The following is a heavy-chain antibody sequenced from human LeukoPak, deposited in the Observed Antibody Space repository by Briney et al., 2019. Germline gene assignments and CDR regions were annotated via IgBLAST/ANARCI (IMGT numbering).Heavy chain of an antibody. CDR3: ARWLVLDAKWFDP. Sequence: PGGSLRLSCVASGFTFSSYWMTWVRQAPGKGLEWLANIKEDGSIQYYLDSVRGRFTISRDNAKTSVYLQMNSLRAEDTAVYYCARWLVLDAKWFDPWGQGTLVTVSS. J-gene: IGHJ5*02. CDR1: GFTFSSYW. D-gene: IGHD6-19*01. CDR2: IKEDGSIQ. V-gene: IGHV3-7*01.